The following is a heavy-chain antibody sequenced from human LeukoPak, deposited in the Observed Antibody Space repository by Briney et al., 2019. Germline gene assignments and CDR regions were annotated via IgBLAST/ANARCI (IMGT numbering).Heavy chain of an antibody. CDR3: ARSGGARAPRVLRFLEWLSSLGYYYYMDV. Sequence: ASVKVSCKASGYTFTSYGISWVRQAPGQGLEWMGWISAYNGNTNYAQKLQGRVTMTTDTSTSTAYMELRSLRSDDTAVYYCARSGGARAPRVLRFLEWLSSLGYYYYMDVWGKGTTVTVSS. J-gene: IGHJ6*03. CDR2: ISAYNGNT. D-gene: IGHD3-3*01. CDR1: GYTFTSYG. V-gene: IGHV1-18*01.